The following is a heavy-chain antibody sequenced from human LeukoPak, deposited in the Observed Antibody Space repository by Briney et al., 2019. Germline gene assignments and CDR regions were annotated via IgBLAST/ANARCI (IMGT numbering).Heavy chain of an antibody. V-gene: IGHV1-69*06. CDR3: ARGPTFRYYYDSSGYYEADY. D-gene: IGHD3-22*01. Sequence: GASVKVSCKAPGGTFSSYAISWVRQAPGQGLEWMGGIIPIFDTANYAQKFQGRVTITADKSTSTAYMELSSLRSEDTAVYYCARGPTFRYYYDSSGYYEADYWGQGTLVTVSS. CDR1: GGTFSSYA. CDR2: IIPIFDTA. J-gene: IGHJ4*02.